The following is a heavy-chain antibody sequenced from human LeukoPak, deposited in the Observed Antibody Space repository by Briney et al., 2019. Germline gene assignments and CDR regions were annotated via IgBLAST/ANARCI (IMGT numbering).Heavy chain of an antibody. CDR3: ARDPPYYYGSGSYDENWSDP. J-gene: IGHJ5*02. CDR1: GFTFSSYS. CDR2: ISSSSSYI. Sequence: GGSLRLSCAASGFTFSSYSMNWVRQAPGKGLEWVSSISSSSSYIYYADSVKGRFTISRDNAKNSLYLQMNSLRAEDTAVYYCARDPPYYYGSGSYDENWSDPWGQGTLVTVSS. V-gene: IGHV3-21*01. D-gene: IGHD3-10*01.